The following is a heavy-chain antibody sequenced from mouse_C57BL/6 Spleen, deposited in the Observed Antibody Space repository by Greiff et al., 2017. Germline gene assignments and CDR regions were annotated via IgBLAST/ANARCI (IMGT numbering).Heavy chain of an antibody. V-gene: IGHV1-15*01. Sequence: QVQLQQSGAELVRPGASVTLSCKASGYTFTDYEMHWVKQTPVHGLEWIGAIDPETGGTAYNQKFKGKAILTADKSSSTAYMELRSLTSEDSAVXYCTRWELRYEGDYWGQGTTLTVSS. CDR2: IDPETGGT. D-gene: IGHD1-1*01. J-gene: IGHJ2*01. CDR1: GYTFTDYE. CDR3: TRWELRYEGDY.